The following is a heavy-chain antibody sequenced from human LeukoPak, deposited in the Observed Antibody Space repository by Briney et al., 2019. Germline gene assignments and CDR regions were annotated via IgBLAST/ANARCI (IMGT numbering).Heavy chain of an antibody. J-gene: IGHJ5*02. CDR3: ARGLDYHILTGYLDWFDP. Sequence: ASVKVSCKASGYTFTGYYMHWVRQAPGQGLEWMGWMNPNSGNTGYAQKFQGRVTMTRNTSISTAYMELSSLRSEDTAVYYCARGLDYHILTGYLDWFDPWGQGTLVTVSS. CDR2: MNPNSGNT. CDR1: GYTFTGYY. D-gene: IGHD3-9*01. V-gene: IGHV1-8*02.